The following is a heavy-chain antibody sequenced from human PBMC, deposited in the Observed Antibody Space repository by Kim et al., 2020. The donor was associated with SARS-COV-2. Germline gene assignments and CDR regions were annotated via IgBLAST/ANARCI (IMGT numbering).Heavy chain of an antibody. D-gene: IGHD3-10*01. Sequence: ADSVKGRFTISRDKSKNTLYLQMNSLRAEDTAVYYCAKGVRGLIRVFDYWGQGTLVTVSS. V-gene: IGHV3-23*01. CDR3: AKGVRGLIRVFDY. J-gene: IGHJ4*02.